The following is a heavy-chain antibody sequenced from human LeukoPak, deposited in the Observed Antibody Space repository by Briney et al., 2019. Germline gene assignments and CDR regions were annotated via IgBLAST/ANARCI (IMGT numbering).Heavy chain of an antibody. Sequence: GSLRLSCAASGFTFSSYAMSWVRQAPGKGLEWVSAISGSGGSTYYADSVKGRFTISRDNSKNTLYLQMNSLRAADTAVYYCARDLYSSSWYIYYFDYWGQGTLVTVSS. D-gene: IGHD6-13*01. J-gene: IGHJ4*02. V-gene: IGHV3-23*01. CDR3: ARDLYSSSWYIYYFDY. CDR2: ISGSGGST. CDR1: GFTFSSYA.